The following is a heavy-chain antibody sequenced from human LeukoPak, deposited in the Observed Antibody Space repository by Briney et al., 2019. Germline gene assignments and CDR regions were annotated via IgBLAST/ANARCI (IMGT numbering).Heavy chain of an antibody. Sequence: GASVKVSCKASGYAFTGYYMHWVRQAPGQGLEWMGWINPTSGGTNYAQKFQGRVTMTRDTSISTAYMELNSLTSDDTAVYYFARADYGHYFDYWGQGTLVTVSS. CDR1: GYAFTGYY. V-gene: IGHV1-2*02. CDR2: INPTSGGT. CDR3: ARADYGHYFDY. J-gene: IGHJ4*02. D-gene: IGHD4-17*01.